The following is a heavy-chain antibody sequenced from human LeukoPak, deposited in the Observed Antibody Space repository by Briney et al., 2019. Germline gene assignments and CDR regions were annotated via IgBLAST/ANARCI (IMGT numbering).Heavy chain of an antibody. CDR3: ARGGLLRARSYFDY. J-gene: IGHJ4*02. CDR2: ISGSGGST. CDR1: GFTFSSYA. D-gene: IGHD1-26*01. Sequence: QTGGSLRLSCAASGFTFSSYAMSWVRQAPGKGLEWVSGISGSGGSTHYADSVKGRFTISRDNSKNTLYLQMNSLRAEDTAVYYCARGGLLRARSYFDYWGQGTLVTVSS. V-gene: IGHV3-23*01.